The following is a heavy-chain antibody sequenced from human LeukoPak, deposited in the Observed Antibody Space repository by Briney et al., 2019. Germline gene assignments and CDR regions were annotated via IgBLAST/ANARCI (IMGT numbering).Heavy chain of an antibody. CDR1: GFMFSSNW. Sequence: PGGSLRLSCAASGFMFSSNWMSWVRLAPGKGLEWVANIKEDGTETYYVGSVKGRFTISRGNAKNSLYLQMNSLRVEDTAVYYCAKEGRSLQTYWGQGTLVTVSS. V-gene: IGHV3-7*03. D-gene: IGHD5-24*01. CDR2: IKEDGTET. J-gene: IGHJ4*02. CDR3: AKEGRSLQTY.